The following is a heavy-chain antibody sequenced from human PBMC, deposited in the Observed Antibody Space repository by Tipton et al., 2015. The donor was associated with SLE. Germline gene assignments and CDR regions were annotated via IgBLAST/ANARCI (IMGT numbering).Heavy chain of an antibody. Sequence: TLSLTCTVSGGSISSSSYYWGWIRQPPGKGLEWIGSIYYSGSTYYNPSLKSRVTIFVDTSKNQFPLNLSSVTAADTAVYYCATLHSSSYDYWGQGTLVTVSS. CDR1: GGSISSSSYY. J-gene: IGHJ4*02. V-gene: IGHV4-39*01. CDR2: IYYSGST. D-gene: IGHD6-6*01. CDR3: ATLHSSSYDY.